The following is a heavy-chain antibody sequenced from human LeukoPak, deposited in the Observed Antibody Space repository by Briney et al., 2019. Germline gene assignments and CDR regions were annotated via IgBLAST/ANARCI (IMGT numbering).Heavy chain of an antibody. D-gene: IGHD2-15*01. CDR1: GGSISSYY. CDR3: AGRVVLAALGY. CDR2: IYYSGST. V-gene: IGHV4-59*12. Sequence: SETLSLTCTVSGGSISSYYWSWIRQPPGKGLEWIGYIYYSGSTKYNPSLKSRVTISVDTSKNQFSLKLTSVTAADTAVYYCAGRVVLAALGYWGQGDLVTVSS. J-gene: IGHJ4*02.